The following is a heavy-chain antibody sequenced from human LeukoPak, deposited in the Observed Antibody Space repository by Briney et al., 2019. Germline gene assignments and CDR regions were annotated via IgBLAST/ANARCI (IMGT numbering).Heavy chain of an antibody. D-gene: IGHD4-11*01. V-gene: IGHV1-2*02. CDR2: INPNSGGT. CDR1: GYTFTGYY. CDR3: ARPTTVTDYDACDI. J-gene: IGHJ3*02. Sequence: ASVKVSCKASGYTFTGYYMHWVRHAPGQGLEWMRWINPNSGGTNYAQKFQGRVTMTRDTSISTAYMEVSSLRSDDTAVYYCARPTTVTDYDACDIWGQGTMVTVSS.